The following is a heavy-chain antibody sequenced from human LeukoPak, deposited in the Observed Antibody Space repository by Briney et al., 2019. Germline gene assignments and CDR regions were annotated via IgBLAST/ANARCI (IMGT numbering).Heavy chain of an antibody. CDR2: IIPIFGTA. Sequence: SVKVSCKASGGTFSSYAISWVRLAPGQGLEWMGGIIPIFGTANYAQKFQGRVTITTDESTSTAYMELSSLRSEDTAVYYCARGRDCSGGSCYHALLDYWGQGTLVTVSS. CDR1: GGTFSSYA. V-gene: IGHV1-69*05. J-gene: IGHJ4*02. D-gene: IGHD2-15*01. CDR3: ARGRDCSGGSCYHALLDY.